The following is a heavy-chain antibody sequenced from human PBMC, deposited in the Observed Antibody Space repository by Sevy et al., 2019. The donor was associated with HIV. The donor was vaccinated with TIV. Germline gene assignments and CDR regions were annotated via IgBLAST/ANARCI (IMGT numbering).Heavy chain of an antibody. D-gene: IGHD5-18*01. V-gene: IGHV3-9*01. CDR3: VKGRYNSGHDYFDY. Sequence: GGSLRLSCAASGFTFDDYAMHWVRQAPGKGLEWVSGISWNSGSIGYADSVKGRFTISRDNAKNSLYLQMNSLRTEDTALYYCVKGRYNSGHDYFDYWGQGTLVTVSS. J-gene: IGHJ4*02. CDR2: ISWNSGSI. CDR1: GFTFDDYA.